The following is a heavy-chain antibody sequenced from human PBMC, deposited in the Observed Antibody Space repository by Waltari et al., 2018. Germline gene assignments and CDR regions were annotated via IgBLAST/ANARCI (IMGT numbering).Heavy chain of an antibody. J-gene: IGHJ4*02. Sequence: EVQLVESGGGIGQPGGSLRLSCVAAGCSFTDDWMHWVRQDPEKGLVWVSHVNHDGTHTTYADSVKGRFTVSRDNAKNTVHLQMNSLRVDDTAVYFCARDTPGDGIDYWGQGTLVTVSS. V-gene: IGHV3-74*01. CDR3: ARDTPGDGIDY. CDR2: VNHDGTHT. CDR1: GCSFTDDW. D-gene: IGHD7-27*01.